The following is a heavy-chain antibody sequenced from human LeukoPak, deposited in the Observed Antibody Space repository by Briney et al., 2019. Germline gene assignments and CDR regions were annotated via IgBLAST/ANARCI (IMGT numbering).Heavy chain of an antibody. CDR1: GYTLTELS. Sequence: GASVKVSCKVSGYTLTELSMHWVRQAPGKGLEWMGGFDPEDGETIYAQKFQGRVTMTRDTSISTAYMELSRLRSDDTAVYYCATTIFGVSVYWGQGTLVTVSS. V-gene: IGHV1-24*01. CDR2: FDPEDGET. J-gene: IGHJ4*02. CDR3: ATTIFGVSVY. D-gene: IGHD3-3*01.